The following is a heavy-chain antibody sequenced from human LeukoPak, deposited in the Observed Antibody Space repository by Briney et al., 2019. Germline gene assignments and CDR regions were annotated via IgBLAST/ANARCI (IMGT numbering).Heavy chain of an antibody. Sequence: QPGGSLRLSCAASGFTFSTYDMHWVRQATGKGLEWVSAIGTAGDTYYPGSVKGRFTISRENAKNSFYLQMNSLRAGDTAVYYCARVKAVAGENWYFDLWGRGTLVTVSS. J-gene: IGHJ2*01. D-gene: IGHD6-19*01. V-gene: IGHV3-13*01. CDR1: GFTFSTYD. CDR2: IGTAGDT. CDR3: ARVKAVAGENWYFDL.